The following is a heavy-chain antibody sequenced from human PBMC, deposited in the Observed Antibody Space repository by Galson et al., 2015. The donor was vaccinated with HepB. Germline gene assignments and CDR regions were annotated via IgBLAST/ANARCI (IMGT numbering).Heavy chain of an antibody. J-gene: IGHJ6*02. Sequence: SVKVSCKASGYTFTSYYMHWVRQAPGQGLEWMGIINPSGGSTSYAQKLQGRVTMTRDTSTSTVYMELSSLRSEDTAVYYCARGVVPAAITYYYYGMDVWGQGTTVTVSS. CDR3: ARGVVPAAITYYYYGMDV. CDR1: GYTFTSYY. V-gene: IGHV1-46*04. CDR2: INPSGGST. D-gene: IGHD2-2*01.